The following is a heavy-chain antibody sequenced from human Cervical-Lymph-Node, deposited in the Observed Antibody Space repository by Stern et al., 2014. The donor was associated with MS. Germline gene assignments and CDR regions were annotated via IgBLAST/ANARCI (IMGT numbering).Heavy chain of an antibody. CDR3: ARGNWDYEGMGY. Sequence: VQLVESGGGVVQPGRSLRLSCAASGFTFSNYGMHWVRQAPGKGLERLAVIWYDGNKKYYAGSVKGRFTISRDNSKNTLFLQMSSLTAEDTALYYCARGNWDYEGMGYWGQGTLVTVSS. J-gene: IGHJ4*02. CDR2: IWYDGNKK. D-gene: IGHD1-7*01. CDR1: GFTFSNYG. V-gene: IGHV3-33*01.